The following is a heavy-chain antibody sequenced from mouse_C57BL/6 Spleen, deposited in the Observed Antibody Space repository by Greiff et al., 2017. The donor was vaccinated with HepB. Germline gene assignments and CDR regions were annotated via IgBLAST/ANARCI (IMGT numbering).Heavy chain of an antibody. CDR1: GFTFSSYA. J-gene: IGHJ1*03. V-gene: IGHV5-9-1*02. D-gene: IGHD2-3*01. Sequence: DVMLVESGEGLVKPGGSLKLSCAASGFTFSSYAMSWVRQTPEKRLEWVAYISSGGDYIYYADTVKGRFTISRDNARNTLYLQMSSLKSEDTAMYYCTRGFDGPAYFDVWGTGTTVTVSS. CDR2: ISSGGDYI. CDR3: TRGFDGPAYFDV.